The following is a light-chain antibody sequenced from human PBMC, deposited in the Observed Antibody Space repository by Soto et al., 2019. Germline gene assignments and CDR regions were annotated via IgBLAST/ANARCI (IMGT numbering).Light chain of an antibody. J-gene: IGKJ4*01. Sequence: DIVMTQSPDSLAVSLGERATINCKSSQSVLYSSNNKNYLAWYQQKPGQPPKLLIYWASTRESGVPDRFSGSGSGTDFNLTISSLHAEDVAVYYCQQYYRSPLTFGGGTKVEIK. V-gene: IGKV4-1*01. CDR1: QSVLYSSNNKNY. CDR2: WAS. CDR3: QQYYRSPLT.